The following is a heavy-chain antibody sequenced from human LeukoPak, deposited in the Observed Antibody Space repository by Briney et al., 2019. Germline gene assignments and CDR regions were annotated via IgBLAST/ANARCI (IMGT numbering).Heavy chain of an antibody. CDR2: MNPNSGNT. D-gene: IGHD3-10*01. CDR1: GYTFTSYD. J-gene: IGHJ3*02. V-gene: IGHV1-8*01. CDR3: ARGGLSATYYGSGSYEGVDI. Sequence: ASVKVSCKASGYTFTSYDINWVRQATGQGLEWMGWMNPNSGNTGYAQKFQGRVTMTRNTSISTAYMELSSLRSEDTAVYYCARGGLSATYYGSGSYEGVDIWGQGTMVTVSS.